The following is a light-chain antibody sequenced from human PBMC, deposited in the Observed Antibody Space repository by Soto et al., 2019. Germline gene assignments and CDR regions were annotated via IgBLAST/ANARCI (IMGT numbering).Light chain of an antibody. CDR2: VNSDGSH. CDR1: SGHSSYA. CDR3: QTWGTGDVV. V-gene: IGLV4-69*01. Sequence: QLVLTQSPSASASLGASVKLTCTLSSGHSSYAIAWHQQQPEKGPRYLMKVNSDGSHSKGDGIPDRFSGSSSGAERYLTISSLQSEDEADYYCQTWGTGDVVFGGGTQLTVL. J-gene: IGLJ2*01.